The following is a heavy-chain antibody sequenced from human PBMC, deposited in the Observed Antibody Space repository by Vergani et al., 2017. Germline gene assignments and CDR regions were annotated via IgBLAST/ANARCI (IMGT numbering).Heavy chain of an antibody. J-gene: IGHJ4*02. CDR1: RYSFTNYW. CDR3: ARLYGRDSSGSKYFDY. Sequence: EVQLVQSGAEVKKPGESLKISCQISRYSFTNYWIGWVRQLPGKGLEWMGVIHPADSDTRYSPYFQGQVTIAVDKSISTAYLQRSSLRASDSAMYYCARLYGRDSSGSKYFDYWGQGTLVTVSS. CDR2: IHPADSDT. V-gene: IGHV5-51*01. D-gene: IGHD3-22*01.